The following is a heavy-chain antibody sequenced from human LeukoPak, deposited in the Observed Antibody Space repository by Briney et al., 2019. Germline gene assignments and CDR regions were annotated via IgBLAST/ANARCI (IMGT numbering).Heavy chain of an antibody. CDR3: ARDPYSGHYGNDYYYYMDV. V-gene: IGHV3-21*01. D-gene: IGHD5-12*01. Sequence: GGSLRLSCAASRFTFSSYSMNWVRQAPGKGLEWVSSISSSGSYIYYADSVKGRFTISRDNAKSSLYLQMNNLRAEDTAVYYCARDPYSGHYGNDYYYYMDVWGKGTTVTISS. CDR1: RFTFSSYS. CDR2: ISSSGSYI. J-gene: IGHJ6*03.